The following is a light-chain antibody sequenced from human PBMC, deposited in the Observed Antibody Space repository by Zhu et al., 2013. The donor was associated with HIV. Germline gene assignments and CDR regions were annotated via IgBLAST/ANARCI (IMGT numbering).Light chain of an antibody. Sequence: QSVVTQPPSASGTPGQRVTISCSGSSSNIGSNYVYWYQQLPGTAPKLLIYRNNQRPSGVPDRFSGSKSGTSASLAISGLRSEDEADYYCSPYAGSNTWVFGGGTKLTVL. CDR3: SPYAGSNTWV. J-gene: IGLJ3*02. CDR2: RNN. V-gene: IGLV1-47*01. CDR1: SSNIGSNY.